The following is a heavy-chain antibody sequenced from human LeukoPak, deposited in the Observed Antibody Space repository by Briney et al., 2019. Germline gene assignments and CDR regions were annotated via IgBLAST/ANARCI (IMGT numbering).Heavy chain of an antibody. D-gene: IGHD2-2*01. Sequence: GGSLRLSCAASGFTVSSNYMSWVRQAPGKGLEWVSVIYSGGSTYYADSVKGRFTISRDNSKNTLYLQMNSLRSEDTAVYYCARHVVVPAALTEGFDPWGQGTLVTVSS. CDR1: GFTVSSNY. CDR2: IYSGGST. V-gene: IGHV3-53*05. J-gene: IGHJ5*02. CDR3: ARHVVVPAALTEGFDP.